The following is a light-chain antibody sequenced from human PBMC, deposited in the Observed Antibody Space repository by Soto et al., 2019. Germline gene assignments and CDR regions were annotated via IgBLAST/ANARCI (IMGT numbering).Light chain of an antibody. J-gene: IGLJ3*02. CDR2: DTD. Sequence: QAVVTQEPSMTVSPGGTVTLTCGSSTGPVTRGHSPSWVQQKPGQAPRALLFDTDSKHDWTPARFSGSLLGGKAALTLSGAQSEDEAEYYCLIYDTGLLWVFGGGTKLTVL. CDR1: TGPVTRGHS. V-gene: IGLV7-46*01. CDR3: LIYDTGLLWV.